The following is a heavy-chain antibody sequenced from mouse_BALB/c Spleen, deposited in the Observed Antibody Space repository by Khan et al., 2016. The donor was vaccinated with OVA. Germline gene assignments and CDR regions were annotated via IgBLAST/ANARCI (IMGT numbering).Heavy chain of an antibody. J-gene: IGHJ3*01. CDR2: IWSGGNT. Sequence: QVQLKQSGPGLVQPSQSLSITCTVSGFSLTTYGIHWVRQSPGKGLEWLGLIWSGGNTDYNAPFISRLSIRTDNSNNQVFFKMNSLQADDTAIYYCARNSYRYDLTYWGQGTLVTVSA. V-gene: IGHV2-2*01. CDR3: ARNSYRYDLTY. CDR1: GFSLTTYG. D-gene: IGHD2-12*01.